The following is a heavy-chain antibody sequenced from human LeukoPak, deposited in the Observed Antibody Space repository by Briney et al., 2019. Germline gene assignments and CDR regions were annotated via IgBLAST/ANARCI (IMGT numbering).Heavy chain of an antibody. CDR3: AKPAISSRGWYYDY. CDR1: GFTFSDYY. CDR2: ISSSGSTI. Sequence: GGSLRLSCAASGFTFSDYYMSWIRQAPGKGLEWVSYISSSGSTIYYADSVKGRFTISRDNAKNSLYLQMNSLRAEDTAVYYCAKPAISSRGWYYDYWGQGTLVTVSS. J-gene: IGHJ4*02. V-gene: IGHV3-11*04. D-gene: IGHD6-19*01.